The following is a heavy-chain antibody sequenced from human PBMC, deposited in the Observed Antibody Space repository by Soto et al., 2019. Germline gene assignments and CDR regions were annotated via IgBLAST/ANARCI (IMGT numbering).Heavy chain of an antibody. D-gene: IGHD3-22*01. CDR1: GGTFSTNT. Sequence: QVQLVQSGAEVKKPGSSVKVSCKASGGTFSTNTISWVRQAPGQGLEWMGGIMPIFGSANYAQKFQGRVTITADEYTRTVYMELSRLRSEDTAVYYCARQFDSDTSGYYYAYWGQGPLVTVSS. V-gene: IGHV1-69*01. J-gene: IGHJ4*02. CDR3: ARQFDSDTSGYYYAY. CDR2: IMPIFGSA.